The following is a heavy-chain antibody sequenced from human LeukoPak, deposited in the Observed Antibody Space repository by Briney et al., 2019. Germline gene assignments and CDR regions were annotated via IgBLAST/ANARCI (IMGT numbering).Heavy chain of an antibody. V-gene: IGHV4-59*01. CDR3: ARDAFDI. CDR1: GGSFSGYY. Sequence: PSETLSLTCAVYGGSFSGYYWSWIRQPPGKGLGWIGYIYYSGSTNYNPSLKSRVTISVDTSKNQFSLKLSSVTAADTAVYYCARDAFDIWGQGTMVTVSS. CDR2: IYYSGST. J-gene: IGHJ3*02.